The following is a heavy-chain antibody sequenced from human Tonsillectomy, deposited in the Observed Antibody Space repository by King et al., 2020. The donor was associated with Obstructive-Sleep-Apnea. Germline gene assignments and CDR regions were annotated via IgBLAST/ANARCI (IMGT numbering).Heavy chain of an antibody. J-gene: IGHJ6*02. CDR1: GVTFSRYG. V-gene: IGHV3-30*18. CDR3: AKDKTVRGEDYYYGMDV. D-gene: IGHD3-10*01. CDR2: LSYEGSNK. Sequence: QLVESGGGVVQPGRALSLSCAASGVTFSRYGMHCVRQAPVKGLEGGAVLSYEGSNKYYACSVKCRFTISRDNFKNTLYLQMNSLRAEDTAVYYCAKDKTVRGEDYYYGMDVWGQGTTVTVSS.